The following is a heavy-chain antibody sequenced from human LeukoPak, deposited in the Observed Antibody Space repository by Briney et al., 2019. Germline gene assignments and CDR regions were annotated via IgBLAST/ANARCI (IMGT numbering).Heavy chain of an antibody. V-gene: IGHV3-30-3*01. Sequence: GRSLRLSCAASGFTFSSYVTHWVRQAPGKGLEWVAVISYDGSNKYYADSVKGRFTISRDNSKNTLYLQMNSLRAEDTAVYYCARDLYSYGHFDYWGQGTLVTVSS. CDR1: GFTFSSYV. D-gene: IGHD5-18*01. CDR2: ISYDGSNK. CDR3: ARDLYSYGHFDY. J-gene: IGHJ4*02.